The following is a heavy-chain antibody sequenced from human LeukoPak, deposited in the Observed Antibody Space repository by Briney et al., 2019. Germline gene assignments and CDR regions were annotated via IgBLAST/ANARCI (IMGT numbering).Heavy chain of an antibody. CDR3: ARELGGHYFDY. CDR2: ISGSGSSI. Sequence: GGSLRLSCAASGFTFSDYYMSWIRQAPGKGLEWVSYISGSGSSIYYADTVKGRFTISRDNAKNSLYLQMNSLRAEDTAVYYCARELGGHYFDYWGQGTLVTVSS. V-gene: IGHV3-11*01. D-gene: IGHD3-16*01. J-gene: IGHJ4*02. CDR1: GFTFSDYY.